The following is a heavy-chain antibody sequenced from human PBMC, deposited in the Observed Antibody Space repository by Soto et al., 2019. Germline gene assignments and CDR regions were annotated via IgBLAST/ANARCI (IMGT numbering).Heavy chain of an antibody. CDR1: GYTLTELS. V-gene: IGHV1-24*01. D-gene: IGHD3-22*01. CDR2: FDPEDGET. Sequence: GASVTVSCKVSGYTLTELSMHWVRQAPGKGLEWMGGFDPEDGETIYAQKFQGRVTMTEDTSTDTAYMELSSLRSEDTAVYYCATVPKYYYDSSGYLGYFQHWGQGTLVTVSS. CDR3: ATVPKYYYDSSGYLGYFQH. J-gene: IGHJ1*01.